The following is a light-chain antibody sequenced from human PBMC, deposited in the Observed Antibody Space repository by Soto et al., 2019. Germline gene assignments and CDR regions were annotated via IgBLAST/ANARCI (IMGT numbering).Light chain of an antibody. CDR1: QSVSSNY. CDR3: QQRSNWPGT. Sequence: ETVLTQSPGTLSLSPGERATLSCRASQSVSSNYLAWYQQKPGQAPRLLIYGASTRATGIPDRFSGSGSGTDFTLTISRLEPEDFAVYYCQQRSNWPGTFGQGTKLEIK. J-gene: IGKJ2*01. V-gene: IGKV3D-20*02. CDR2: GAS.